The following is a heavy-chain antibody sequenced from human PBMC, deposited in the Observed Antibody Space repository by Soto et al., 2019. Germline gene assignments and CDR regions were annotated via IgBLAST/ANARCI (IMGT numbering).Heavy chain of an antibody. CDR2: ISPMFGAA. CDR1: GGTFNTYA. J-gene: IGHJ4*02. CDR3: AREVQVHTPAFVY. V-gene: IGHV1-69*01. Sequence: QVQLVQSGAEMKKPGSSVKVSCQSSGGTFNTYAMNWVRQAPGQGPEWMGDISPMFGAANYAPKFQGRVTITAEESRGTSYMQLSSLTSEDTALYFCAREVQVHTPAFVYWGQGTLVTVSS. D-gene: IGHD3-10*01.